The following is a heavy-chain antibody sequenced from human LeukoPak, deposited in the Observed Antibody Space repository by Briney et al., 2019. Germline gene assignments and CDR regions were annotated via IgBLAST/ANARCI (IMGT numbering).Heavy chain of an antibody. CDR3: AAYSSSWGYFDY. D-gene: IGHD6-13*01. CDR2: ICYGGST. CDR1: GFSISSYD. J-gene: IGHJ4*02. V-gene: IGHV4-59*08. Sequence: SETLSLTCTVSGFSISSYDWSWTRQPPGKGLEWVGDICYGGSTNYNPSLKSRVTISVNTSKNQFSLKMSSVTAADTAVYYCAAYSSSWGYFDYWGQGTLVTVSS.